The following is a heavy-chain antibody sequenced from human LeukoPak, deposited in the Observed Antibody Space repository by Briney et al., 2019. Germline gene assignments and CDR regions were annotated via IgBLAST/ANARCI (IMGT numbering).Heavy chain of an antibody. V-gene: IGHV5-51*01. CDR3: ARILGYCSGGSCYSELFDY. CDR1: GYIFTSYW. Sequence: GGSLQISCKGSGYIFTSYWIGWVRQMPGKGLEWMGIIYPGDSDTRYSPSFQGQVTISADKSISTSYLQWSSLKASDTAMYYCARILGYCSGGSCYSELFDYWGQGTLVTVSS. CDR2: IYPGDSDT. J-gene: IGHJ4*02. D-gene: IGHD2-15*01.